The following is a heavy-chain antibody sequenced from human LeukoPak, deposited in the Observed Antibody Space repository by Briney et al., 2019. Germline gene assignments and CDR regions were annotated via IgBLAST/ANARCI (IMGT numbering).Heavy chain of an antibody. CDR2: INPSGGST. D-gene: IGHD3-9*01. V-gene: IGHV1-46*03. Sequence: ASVKVSCKASGYTFTSYYMHWVRQAPGQGLEWMGIINPSGGSTSYAQKFQGRVTVTRDTSTSTVYMELSSLRSEDTAVYYCARGASVLRYFDWLYREGYYFDYWGQGTLVTVSS. CDR1: GYTFTSYY. CDR3: ARGASVLRYFDWLYREGYYFDY. J-gene: IGHJ4*02.